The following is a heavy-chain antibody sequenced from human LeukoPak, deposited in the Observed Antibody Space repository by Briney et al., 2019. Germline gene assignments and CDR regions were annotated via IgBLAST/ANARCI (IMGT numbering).Heavy chain of an antibody. CDR3: ARHYGP. D-gene: IGHD3-16*01. V-gene: IGHV4-4*02. CDR1: GASISSNNW. CDR2: IFHGGNT. Sequence: SETLSLTCDVSGASISSNNWWSWVRQPPGKGLEWIGEIFHGGNTNYNPSLKSRVTISVDTSKNQFSLKLNSVTAADTAVYYCARHYGPWGQGTLVTVSS. J-gene: IGHJ5*02.